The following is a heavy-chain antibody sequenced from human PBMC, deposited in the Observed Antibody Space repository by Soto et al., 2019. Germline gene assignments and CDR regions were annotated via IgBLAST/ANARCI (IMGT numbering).Heavy chain of an antibody. J-gene: IGHJ4*03. CDR3: ARDRVPNTPDY. V-gene: IGHV3-7*01. Sequence: GGSLRLSCAVSGFTFSSSWMTWVRQAPGKGLEWVAYMNQDGSQIYYVDSLRGRFTISRDNAKNSLYLQMNSLRVDDTAVYYCARDRVPNTPDYWGQGTLVTVSS. CDR1: GFTFSSSW. CDR2: MNQDGSQI. D-gene: IGHD2-2*01.